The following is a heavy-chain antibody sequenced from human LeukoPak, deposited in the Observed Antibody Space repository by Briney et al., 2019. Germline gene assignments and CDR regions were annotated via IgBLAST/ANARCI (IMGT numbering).Heavy chain of an antibody. J-gene: IGHJ4*02. Sequence: GESLKISCKASGYRFYNYWIGWVRRMPGKGLEWMGIIYPGDSDTRYSPSFEGQVTISADKSISTAYLQWSSLKASDTAMYYCARTDRTEDPLDYWGQGTLVTVSS. CDR1: GYRFYNYW. CDR2: IYPGDSDT. D-gene: IGHD7-27*01. CDR3: ARTDRTEDPLDY. V-gene: IGHV5-51*01.